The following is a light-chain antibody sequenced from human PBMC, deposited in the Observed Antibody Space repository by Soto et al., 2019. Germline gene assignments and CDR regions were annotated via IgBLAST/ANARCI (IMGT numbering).Light chain of an antibody. J-gene: IGKJ3*01. V-gene: IGKV1-5*01. CDR2: DVS. CDR1: EGVSSW. Sequence: DIQMTQSPSTLSASVGDRVTITCRATEGVSSWLAWYQQKPGKAPKVIIYDVSNLESGVPSRFSGSGSGTEFTLPISSLQPDDFATYYCQHYKSYPFTFGPGTKVEI. CDR3: QHYKSYPFT.